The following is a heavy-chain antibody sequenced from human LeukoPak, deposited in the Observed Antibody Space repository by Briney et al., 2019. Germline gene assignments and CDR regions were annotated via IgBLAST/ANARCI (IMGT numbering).Heavy chain of an antibody. CDR3: ARERGGYAFDY. D-gene: IGHD3-16*01. J-gene: IGHJ4*02. Sequence: GGSLRLSCAASGFTVSSNYMSWVRQAPGKGLEWVSVIYSGGSTYYADSVKGRFTISRDNSKNTLYLQMNSLRAEDTAVYYCARERGGYAFDYWGQGTLVTVSS. V-gene: IGHV3-53*05. CDR1: GFTVSSNY. CDR2: IYSGGST.